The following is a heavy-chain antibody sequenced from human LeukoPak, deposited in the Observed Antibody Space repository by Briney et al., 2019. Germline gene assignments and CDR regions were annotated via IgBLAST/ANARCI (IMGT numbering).Heavy chain of an antibody. D-gene: IGHD1-26*01. Sequence: PSQTLSLTCTVSGGSISSGSYYWSWIRQPAGKGLEWIGRIYTSGSTNYNPSLKSRVTISVDTSKNQFSLKLSSVTAADTAVYYCARYSGSYLVNWFDPWGQGTLVTVSS. V-gene: IGHV4-61*02. J-gene: IGHJ5*02. CDR3: ARYSGSYLVNWFDP. CDR1: GGSISSGSYY. CDR2: IYTSGST.